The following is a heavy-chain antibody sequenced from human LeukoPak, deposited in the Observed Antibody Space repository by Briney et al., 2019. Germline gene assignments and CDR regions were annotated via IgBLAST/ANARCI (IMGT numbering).Heavy chain of an antibody. J-gene: IGHJ6*03. D-gene: IGHD5-18*01. CDR2: IYTSGST. Sequence: SQTLSLTCTVSGGSISSGSYYWSWIRQPAGKGLEWIGRIYTSGSTNYNPSLKSRVTISVDTSKNQFSLKLSSVTAADTAVYYCARDSGYSYGYTPYYYYYYMDVWGKGTTVTISS. V-gene: IGHV4-61*02. CDR1: GGSISSGSYY. CDR3: ARDSGYSYGYTPYYYYYYMDV.